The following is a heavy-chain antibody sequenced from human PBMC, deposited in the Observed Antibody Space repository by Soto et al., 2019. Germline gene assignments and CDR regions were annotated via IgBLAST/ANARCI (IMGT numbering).Heavy chain of an antibody. D-gene: IGHD1-26*01. Sequence: GASVEVSCKASGGTFSSYAISWVRQAPGQGLEWMGGIIPIFGTANYAQKFQGRVTITADESTSTAYMELSSLRSEDTAVYYCARDSLGGSYSKVSDAFDIWGQGTMVTVSS. J-gene: IGHJ3*02. CDR2: IIPIFGTA. CDR1: GGTFSSYA. CDR3: ARDSLGGSYSKVSDAFDI. V-gene: IGHV1-69*13.